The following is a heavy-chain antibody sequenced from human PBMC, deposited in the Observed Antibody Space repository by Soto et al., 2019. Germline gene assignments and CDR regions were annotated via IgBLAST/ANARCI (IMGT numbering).Heavy chain of an antibody. D-gene: IGHD3-9*01. J-gene: IGHJ4*02. CDR3: AKTPQYYDILTGYLDY. Sequence: EVQLVESGGGLIQPGGSLRLSCAASGFTVSSNYMSWVRQAPGKGLEWVSAISGSGGSTYYADSVKGRFTISRDNSKNTLYLQMNSLRAEDTAVYYCAKTPQYYDILTGYLDYWGQGTLVTVSS. V-gene: IGHV3-23*04. CDR2: ISGSGGST. CDR1: GFTVSSNY.